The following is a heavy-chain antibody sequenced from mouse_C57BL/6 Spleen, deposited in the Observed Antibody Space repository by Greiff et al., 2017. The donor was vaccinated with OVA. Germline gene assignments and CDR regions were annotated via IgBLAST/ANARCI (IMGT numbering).Heavy chain of an antibody. CDR1: GFTFTDYY. CDR2: IRNKANGYTT. V-gene: IGHV7-3*01. J-gene: IGHJ4*01. Sequence: EVHLVESGGGLVQPGGSLSLSCAASGFTFTDYYMSWVRQPPGKALEWLGFIRNKANGYTTEYSASVKGRFTISRDNSQSILYLQMNALRAEDSATYYCARYRGRYYAMDYWGQGTSVTVSS. CDR3: ARYRGRYYAMDY.